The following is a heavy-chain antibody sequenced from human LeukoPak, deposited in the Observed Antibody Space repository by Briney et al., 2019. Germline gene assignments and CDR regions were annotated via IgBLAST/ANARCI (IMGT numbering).Heavy chain of an antibody. V-gene: IGHV4-38-2*02. CDR3: ARSRGRLAQLDY. D-gene: IGHD6-25*01. CDR1: GYSISSNCY. J-gene: IGHJ4*02. Sequence: KPSETLSLTCSVSGYSISSNCYWVWIRQPPGKGLEWVGSTYHSGSTYYNPSLKSRVTISVDTSKNQFSLKLRSVTAADTAVYYCARSRGRLAQLDYWGQGTLVTVSS. CDR2: TYHSGST.